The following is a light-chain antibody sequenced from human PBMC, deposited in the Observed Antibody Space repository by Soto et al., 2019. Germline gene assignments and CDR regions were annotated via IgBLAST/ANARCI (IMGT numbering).Light chain of an antibody. CDR1: SGDVDYNY. V-gene: IGLV2-8*01. CDR2: KVS. Sequence: QSALTQPPSASGSPGQSVTISCTGTSGDVDYNYVSWYQQYPDKAPKLMIYKVSGRPSGVPDRFSGSKSGNTAFLTVSGLQPEDEADYYCSSYIGSNNVVFGTGTKVTVL. J-gene: IGLJ1*01. CDR3: SSYIGSNNVV.